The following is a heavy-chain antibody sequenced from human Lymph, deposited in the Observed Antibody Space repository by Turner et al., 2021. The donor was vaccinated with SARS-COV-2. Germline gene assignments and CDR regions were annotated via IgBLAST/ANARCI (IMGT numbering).Heavy chain of an antibody. CDR3: ATVLCSGGSCYYYGMDV. CDR2: FDHEDGET. CDR1: GYTLTELS. J-gene: IGHJ6*02. V-gene: IGHV1-24*01. D-gene: IGHD2-15*01. Sequence: QVQLVQSGAAVKQPGAPLTALRKASGYTLTELSMHWVRQAPGKGLEWVGGFDHEDGETIYAQKFQGRVTMTEDTSTDTAYMELSSLRSEDRAVYYCATVLCSGGSCYYYGMDVWGQGTTVTVSS.